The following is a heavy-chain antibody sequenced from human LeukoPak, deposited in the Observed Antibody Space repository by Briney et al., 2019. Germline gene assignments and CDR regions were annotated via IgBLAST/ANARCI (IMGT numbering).Heavy chain of an antibody. J-gene: IGHJ4*02. V-gene: IGHV3-66*01. CDR3: ARIPRGYSGYIDY. D-gene: IGHD5-12*01. Sequence: GGSLRLSCAASGFTFSSYWMSWVRQAPGKGLEWVSVIYSGGSTYYADSVKGRFTISRDNSKNTLYLQMNSLRAEDTAVYYCARIPRGYSGYIDYWGQGTLVTVSS. CDR2: IYSGGST. CDR1: GFTFSSYW.